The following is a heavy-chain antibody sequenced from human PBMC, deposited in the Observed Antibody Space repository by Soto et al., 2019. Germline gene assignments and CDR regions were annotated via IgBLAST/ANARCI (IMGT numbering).Heavy chain of an antibody. Sequence: SETLSLTCTVSGGSISSGGYYWSWIRQHPGKGLEWIGYIYYSGSTYYNPSLKSRVTISVDTSKNQFSLKLSSVTAADTAVYYCARAATYCTNGVCYIAKNWFDSWGQGTLVTVSS. CDR3: ARAATYCTNGVCYIAKNWFDS. J-gene: IGHJ5*01. CDR2: IYYSGST. CDR1: GGSISSGGYY. D-gene: IGHD2-8*01. V-gene: IGHV4-31*03.